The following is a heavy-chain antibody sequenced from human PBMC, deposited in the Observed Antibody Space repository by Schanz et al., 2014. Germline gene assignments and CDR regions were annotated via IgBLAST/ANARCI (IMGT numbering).Heavy chain of an antibody. CDR2: IKQDGIEK. J-gene: IGHJ4*02. CDR1: GFTFGNFF. V-gene: IGHV3-7*01. CDR3: ARDKGGYYPFDY. D-gene: IGHD3-3*01. Sequence: EVQLVESGGGLVQPGGSLRLSCAASGFTFGNFFMSWVRQAPGKGLEWVANIKQDGIEKYYVDSVKGRFTISRDNAKNSWYLQMTSLTADDTAVYYCARDKGGYYPFDYWGRGTLVTVSS.